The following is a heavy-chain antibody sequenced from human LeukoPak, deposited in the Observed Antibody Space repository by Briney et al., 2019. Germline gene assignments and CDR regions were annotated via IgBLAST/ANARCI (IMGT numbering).Heavy chain of an antibody. CDR3: ATYGATSSYYYHFYMDV. D-gene: IGHD4/OR15-4a*01. CDR2: MYHSGST. CDR1: GDSISSGYY. Sequence: PSDTLSLTCSVSGDSISSGYYWGWIRQPPGKGLEWNWSMYHSGSTDYNPSLKSRVTMSVDTSKNQFSLKLNSVTAADTAVYYCATYGATSSYYYHFYMDVWGKGTTVTVSS. J-gene: IGHJ6*03. V-gene: IGHV4-38-2*02.